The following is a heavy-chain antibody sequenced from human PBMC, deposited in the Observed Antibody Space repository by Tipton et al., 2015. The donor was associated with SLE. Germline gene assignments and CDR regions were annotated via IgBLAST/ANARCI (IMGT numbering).Heavy chain of an antibody. CDR2: ISAYNGNT. CDR3: AGGTSNPRDH. V-gene: IGHV1-18*01. CDR1: GYTFTSYG. J-gene: IGHJ4*02. Sequence: QLVQSGAEVKKPGASVKVSCKASGYTFTSYGISWVRQAPGQGLEWIGWISAYNGNTNYAQKFQGRVTMTTDTSTRTVYMEVRRLRSGDTAVYYCAGGTSNPRDHWGQGTRVTVSS. D-gene: IGHD1-14*01.